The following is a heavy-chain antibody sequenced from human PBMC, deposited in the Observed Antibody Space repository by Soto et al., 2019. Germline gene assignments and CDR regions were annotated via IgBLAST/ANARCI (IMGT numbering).Heavy chain of an antibody. CDR1: GGSISSGDYY. V-gene: IGHV4-30-4*01. J-gene: IGHJ4*02. CDR3: ASESGYSYGKDAGVNS. D-gene: IGHD5-18*01. Sequence: PSETLSLTCTVSGGSISSGDYYWSWIRQPPGKGLEWIGYIYYSGSTYYNPSLKSRVTISVDTSKNQFSLKLSSVTAADTAVYYCASESGYSYGKDAGVNSWGRGTLVTVSS. CDR2: IYYSGST.